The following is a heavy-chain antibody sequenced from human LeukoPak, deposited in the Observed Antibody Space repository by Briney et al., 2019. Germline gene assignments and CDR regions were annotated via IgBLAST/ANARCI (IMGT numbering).Heavy chain of an antibody. V-gene: IGHV1-2*02. CDR3: ARWAGFCSTNNCYNPFDY. Sequence: GASVKVSCKASGYTFTGYYMHWVRQAPGQGLEWMGWINPNSGGTNYAQKFQGRVTITTDESTSTVYMELSSLRSEDTAVYYCARWAGFCSTNNCYNPFDYWGQGTLVTVSS. CDR2: INPNSGGT. D-gene: IGHD2-2*02. J-gene: IGHJ4*02. CDR1: GYTFTGYY.